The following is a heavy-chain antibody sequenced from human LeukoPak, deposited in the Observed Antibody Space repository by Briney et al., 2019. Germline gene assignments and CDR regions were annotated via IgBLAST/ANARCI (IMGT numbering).Heavy chain of an antibody. CDR3: ASGTFDGPLYGTYWYFHF. D-gene: IGHD1-14*01. J-gene: IGHJ2*01. CDR1: GGSIYNNY. V-gene: IGHV4-59*01. CDR2: VYSNGNT. Sequence: SETLSLTCTVSGGSIYNNYLTWIRQPPGKGLEWIGYVYSNGNTNYSPSLKSRVTMSIETSRSQFSLTVTSVTAADTAVYYCASGTFDGPLYGTYWYFHFWGRGTLVTVSS.